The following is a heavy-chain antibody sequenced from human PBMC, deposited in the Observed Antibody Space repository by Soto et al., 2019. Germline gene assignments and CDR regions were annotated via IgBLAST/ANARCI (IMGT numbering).Heavy chain of an antibody. CDR3: ARGGIAAPAR. V-gene: IGHV4-34*01. J-gene: IGHJ1*01. Sequence: SETLSLTCAVYGGSFSGYYWSWIRQPPGKGLEWIGEINHSGSTNYNPSLKSRVTISVDTSKNQFSLKLSSVTAADTAVYYCARGGIAAPARWGQGTLVTVSS. D-gene: IGHD6-6*01. CDR2: INHSGST. CDR1: GGSFSGYY.